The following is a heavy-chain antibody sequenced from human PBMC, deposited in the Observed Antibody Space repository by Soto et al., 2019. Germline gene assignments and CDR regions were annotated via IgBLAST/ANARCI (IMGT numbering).Heavy chain of an antibody. J-gene: IGHJ6*02. Sequence: QVQLVQSGAEVKKPGASVKVSCKASGYTFTSYDINWVRQATGQGLEWMGWMNPNSGNTGYAQKFQGRVTMTRNTSISTAYMELSSLRSEDTAVYYCARGGYCGGDCYWGYYYYGMDVWGQGTTVTVSS. CDR1: GYTFTSYD. V-gene: IGHV1-8*01. CDR3: ARGGYCGGDCYWGYYYYGMDV. D-gene: IGHD2-21*02. CDR2: MNPNSGNT.